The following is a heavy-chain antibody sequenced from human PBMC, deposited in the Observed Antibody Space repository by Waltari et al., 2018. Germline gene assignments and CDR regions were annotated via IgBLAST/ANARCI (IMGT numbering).Heavy chain of an antibody. CDR3: MRQVLGYCTSAACRRLES. Sequence: QLQLKESGPGLLKASETLSLTCDVSGYALHSGFYWGWIRQSPGKGREWIATVYYDGTTFYDPSLVSRATTTMDTAKNQFSLTLESVTAADTAVYYCMRQVLGYCTSAACRRLESWGQGTLVTVSP. CDR2: VYYDGTT. V-gene: IGHV4-38-2*01. J-gene: IGHJ4*02. CDR1: GYALHSGFY. D-gene: IGHD2-8*01.